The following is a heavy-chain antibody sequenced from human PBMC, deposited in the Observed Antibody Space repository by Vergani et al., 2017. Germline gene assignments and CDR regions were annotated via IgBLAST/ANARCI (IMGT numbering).Heavy chain of an antibody. CDR1: GFTLSNYD. CDR3: AKHFRGWGIDY. D-gene: IGHD3-16*01. CDR2: IKFDGSNQ. Sequence: VQLVESGGGVVQRGGSPRLSCATSGFTLSNYDMQWIRQGPGKGLEFVAFIKFDGSNQYYADSVKGRFTLSRDFSKNTLYLQMNSLRTDDTATYYCAKHFRGWGIDYWGQGTQVIVSS. J-gene: IGHJ4*02. V-gene: IGHV3-30*02.